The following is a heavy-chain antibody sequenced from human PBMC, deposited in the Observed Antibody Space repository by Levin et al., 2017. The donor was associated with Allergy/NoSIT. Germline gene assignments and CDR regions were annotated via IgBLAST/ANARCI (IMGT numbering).Heavy chain of an antibody. CDR1: ELIFSNYW. V-gene: IGHV3-7*02. Sequence: LSLTCAASELIFSNYWMSWVRQAPGKGLEWVANIKQDGSEKYYLDSVKGRFTISRDNALNSLYLQMNSLRVEDTAVYFCRGGTGADYWGQGTLVTVSS. CDR3: RGGTGADY. J-gene: IGHJ4*02. D-gene: IGHD3/OR15-3a*01. CDR2: IKQDGSEK.